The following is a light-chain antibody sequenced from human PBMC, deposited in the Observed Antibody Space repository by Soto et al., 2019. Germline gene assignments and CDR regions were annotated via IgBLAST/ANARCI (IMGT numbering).Light chain of an antibody. CDR3: QQYNNWPPYT. Sequence: EIVMTQSPATLSVSPGERATLSCRASQSVSSNLAWYQQKPGQAPRLFIYGASTRATAIPARFSGSGSGTEFTPTISSLQSEDFAVYYCQQYNNWPPYTFGQGTKLEIK. V-gene: IGKV3-15*01. CDR1: QSVSSN. CDR2: GAS. J-gene: IGKJ2*01.